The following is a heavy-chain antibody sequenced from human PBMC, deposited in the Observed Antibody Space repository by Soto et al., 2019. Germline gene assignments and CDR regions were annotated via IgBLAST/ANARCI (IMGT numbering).Heavy chain of an antibody. J-gene: IGHJ6*02. D-gene: IGHD3-3*01. Sequence: QVQLVESGGGVVQPGRSLRLSCAVSGFTFSSYGMHWVRQAPGKGLEWVAVIWYDGSNKYYADSVKGRFTISRDNSKNTLYLQMNSLRAEDTAVYYCAISTIFGVVTAGGMDVWGQGTTVTVSS. V-gene: IGHV3-33*01. CDR2: IWYDGSNK. CDR1: GFTFSSYG. CDR3: AISTIFGVVTAGGMDV.